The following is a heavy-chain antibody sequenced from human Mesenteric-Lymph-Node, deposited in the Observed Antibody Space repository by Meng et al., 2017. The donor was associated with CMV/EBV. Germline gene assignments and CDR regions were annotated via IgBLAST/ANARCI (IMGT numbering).Heavy chain of an antibody. Sequence: QVQLVQSGAEVKKPGSSVPFFCKASGGTFSSYTISWVRQAPGQGLEWMGRIITILGIANYAQKFQGRVTITADKSTSTAYMELSSLRSEDTAVYYCAGGIAAAGSRWFDPWGQGTLVTVSS. D-gene: IGHD6-13*01. CDR1: GGTFSSYT. J-gene: IGHJ5*02. CDR2: IITILGIA. CDR3: AGGIAAAGSRWFDP. V-gene: IGHV1-69*02.